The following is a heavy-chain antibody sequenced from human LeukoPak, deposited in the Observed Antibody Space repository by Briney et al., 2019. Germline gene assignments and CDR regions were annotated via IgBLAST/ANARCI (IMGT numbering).Heavy chain of an antibody. CDR3: AKTQGFFDH. Sequence: GGSLRLSCAASGFTFSNNGMTWVRQAPGRGMEWVTGISDGGDTTYDAGSVKGRFTVSRDNSKNILYLQMNSLRAEDTAIYYCAKTQGFFDHWGQGSLVTVSS. V-gene: IGHV3-23*01. CDR2: ISDGGDTT. CDR1: GFTFSNNG. J-gene: IGHJ4*02.